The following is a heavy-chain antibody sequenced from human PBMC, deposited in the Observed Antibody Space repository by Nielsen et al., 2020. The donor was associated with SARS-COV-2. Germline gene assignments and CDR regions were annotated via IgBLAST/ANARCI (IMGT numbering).Heavy chain of an antibody. D-gene: IGHD2-2*01. V-gene: IGHV5-10-1*01. CDR2: IDPSDSYV. CDR3: ARYANEYYYYYYMDV. Sequence: KVSCKGSGYSFTSHWITWVRQMPGKGLEWMGRIDPSDSYVDYSPSFQGHVAISADKSISTAYLQWSSLKASDTAMYYCARYANEYYYYYYMDVWGTGTTVTIPS. CDR1: GYSFTSHW. J-gene: IGHJ6*03.